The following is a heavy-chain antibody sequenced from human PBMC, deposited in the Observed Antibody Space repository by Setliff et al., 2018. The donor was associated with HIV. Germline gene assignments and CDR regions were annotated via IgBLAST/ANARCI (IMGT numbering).Heavy chain of an antibody. V-gene: IGHV3-48*01. D-gene: IGHD1-1*01. CDR1: GFTFRSSH. CDR3: ASARIPTGGTSTSLDF. CDR2: ISQSSGTI. Sequence: PGGSLRLSCAASGFTFRSSHMTWVRQTPGKGLERRSYISQSSGTIYYANSVRGRFTISRDDSKNTLFRQLNSLRPEDTAVYYCASARIPTGGTSTSLDFWGQGALVTVSS. J-gene: IGHJ4*02.